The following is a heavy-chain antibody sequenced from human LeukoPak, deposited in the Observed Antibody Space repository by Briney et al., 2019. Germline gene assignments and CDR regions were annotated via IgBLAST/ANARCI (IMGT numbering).Heavy chain of an antibody. CDR2: IYHSGST. J-gene: IGHJ5*02. Sequence: SETLSLTCAVSGGSISSGGYSWRWLRQPPGKGLEWIGYIYHSGSTYYNPSLKSRVTISVDRSKNQFSLKLSSVTAADTAFYYCARAPGDYGWFDPWGQGTLVTVSS. CDR3: ARAPGDYGWFDP. D-gene: IGHD4-17*01. CDR1: GGSISSGGYS. V-gene: IGHV4-30-2*01.